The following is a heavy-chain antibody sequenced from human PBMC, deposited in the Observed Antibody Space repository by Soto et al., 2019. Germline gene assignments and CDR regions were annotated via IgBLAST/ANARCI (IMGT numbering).Heavy chain of an antibody. CDR1: GLTFSSYS. CDR3: ARDKGRSPLDY. CDR2: ISSSSRTI. Sequence: GGSLRLSCAASGLTFSSYSMNWVSQAPGKGLEWVSYISSSSRTIYYTDSVKGRFTISRDNAKNSLYLQMNSLRAEDTAVYYCARDKGRSPLDYWGQGTLVTVSS. J-gene: IGHJ4*02. V-gene: IGHV3-48*01. D-gene: IGHD2-15*01.